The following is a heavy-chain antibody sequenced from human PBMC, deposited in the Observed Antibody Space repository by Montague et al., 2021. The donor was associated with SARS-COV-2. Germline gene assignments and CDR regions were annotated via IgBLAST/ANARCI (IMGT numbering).Heavy chain of an antibody. CDR2: IHHGGST. Sequence: SETLSLTCAVHGGSFSTYSWNWIRQPPGKGLERIGEIHHGGSTNYNPSLKSRVTISADTSKNQFSLKLPSVAAADTAVYYCARRGDGVVQSTMLGVGPYYAYYYMDVWGKGTTVTVSS. J-gene: IGHJ6*03. D-gene: IGHD3-10*02. V-gene: IGHV4-34*01. CDR1: GGSFSTYS. CDR3: ARRGDGVVQSTMLGVGPYYAYYYMDV.